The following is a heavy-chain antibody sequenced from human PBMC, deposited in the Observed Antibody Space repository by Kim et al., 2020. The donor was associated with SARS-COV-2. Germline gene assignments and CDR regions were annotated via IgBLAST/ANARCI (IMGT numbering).Heavy chain of an antibody. V-gene: IGHV1-18*01. D-gene: IGHD6-19*01. J-gene: IGHJ4*02. CDR3: ARGRLGSGWYYFDY. Sequence: YAPKLQGRVTMTRDTSTSTAYMEVRSQRSDDAVVYYCARGRLGSGWYYFDYWGQGTLVTVSS.